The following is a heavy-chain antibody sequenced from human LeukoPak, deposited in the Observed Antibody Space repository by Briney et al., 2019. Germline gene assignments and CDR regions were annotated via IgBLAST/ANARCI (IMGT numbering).Heavy chain of an antibody. V-gene: IGHV3-21*01. D-gene: IGHD5-12*01. CDR3: SRDRLGGLDH. CDR2: ISTTSSYI. J-gene: IGHJ4*02. Sequence: GGSLRLSCAASGFTFSSYAMSWVRQAPGKGLEWVSSISTTSSYIFYAESLKGRFTVSRDNAKNSVYLQMNSLRPEDTAVYYCSRDRLGGLDHWGQGTLVTVSS. CDR1: GFTFSSYA.